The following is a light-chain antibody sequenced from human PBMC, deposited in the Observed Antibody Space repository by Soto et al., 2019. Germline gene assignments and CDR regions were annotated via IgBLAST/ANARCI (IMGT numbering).Light chain of an antibody. CDR2: YIS. Sequence: EIVMTQSPATLSVSPGETASLXXRASQSAGNFLAWYQQKPGQAPXLLTYYISTRATGIPARFSGSGSGTEFTLTINSLQSEDSAVYYCQQHNQWPITFGQGTDWRL. J-gene: IGKJ5*01. V-gene: IGKV3D-15*01. CDR3: QQHNQWPIT. CDR1: QSAGNF.